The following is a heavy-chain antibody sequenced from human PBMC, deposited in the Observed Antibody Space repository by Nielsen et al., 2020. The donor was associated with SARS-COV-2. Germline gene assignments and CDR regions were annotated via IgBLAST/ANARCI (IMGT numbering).Heavy chain of an antibody. CDR2: IGAAFDT. D-gene: IGHD1-26*01. Sequence: GGSLRLSCAASGFTFSSFDMHWVRRAPGKGLEWVSAIGAAFDTYYADSVKGRFTISRENAENSLYLQTNGLSAGDTAVYFCARAKVGDSDALDIWGQGTMVTVSS. CDR3: ARAKVGDSDALDI. V-gene: IGHV3-13*04. CDR1: GFTFSSFD. J-gene: IGHJ3*02.